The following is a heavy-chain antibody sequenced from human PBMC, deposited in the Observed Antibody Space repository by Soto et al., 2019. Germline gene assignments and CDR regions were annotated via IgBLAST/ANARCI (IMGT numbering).Heavy chain of an antibody. J-gene: IGHJ4*02. CDR3: VKEGKMGVEGFDL. V-gene: IGHV3-23*01. D-gene: IGHD1-26*01. CDR2: VRGDFVTT. Sequence: EVQLLESGGGLVQPGGSLRLSCETSGFTFSDHAMHWVRQAPGEGLEWVSGVRGDFVTTPYADSVKGRFTISRDNSKNTLYLQMNSLRAEDTAIYYCVKEGKMGVEGFDLWCQGTLVTVSS. CDR1: GFTFSDHA.